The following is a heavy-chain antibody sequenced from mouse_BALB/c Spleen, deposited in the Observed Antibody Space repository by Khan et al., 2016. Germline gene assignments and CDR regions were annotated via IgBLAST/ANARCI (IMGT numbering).Heavy chain of an antibody. V-gene: IGHV3-6*02. J-gene: IGHJ4*01. CDR1: GYSITSGYY. CDR3: VTLRRVYAMDY. D-gene: IGHD1-2*01. CDR2: ISYDGSN. Sequence: EVQLVESGPGLVKPSQSLSLTCSVSGYSITSGYYWNWIRQFPGNKLEWMGYISYDGSNNYNPSLKNRISITRDTSKNQFFLQLNSVTSEDTSTXYCVTLRRVYAMDYWGQGTSVTVSS.